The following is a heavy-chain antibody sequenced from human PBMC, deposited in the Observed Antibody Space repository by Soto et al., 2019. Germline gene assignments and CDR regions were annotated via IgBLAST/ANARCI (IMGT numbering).Heavy chain of an antibody. CDR3: VASLAASGLNWLDP. D-gene: IGHD6-13*01. CDR1: GGSISEKY. CDR2: IFANGHT. V-gene: IGHV4-4*07. Sequence: QLQLQESGPGLVKASETLSLTCIVSGGSISEKYWNWVRQPPGKGLEWIGRIFANGHTDYNPSLKRRVTMSVDASKNQFSLRLTSMTAADTAVYYCVASLAASGLNWLDPWGRGTLVTVSS. J-gene: IGHJ5*02.